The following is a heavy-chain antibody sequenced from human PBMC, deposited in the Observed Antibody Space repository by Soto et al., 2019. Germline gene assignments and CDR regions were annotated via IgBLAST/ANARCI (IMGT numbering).Heavy chain of an antibody. CDR3: ARRGDGIVVVVAATRRSYYFDY. D-gene: IGHD2-15*01. J-gene: IGHJ4*02. CDR1: GGSFSGYY. V-gene: IGHV4-34*01. CDR2: INHSGST. Sequence: SETLSLTCAVYGGSFSGYYWSWIRQPPGKGLEWIGEINHSGSTNYNPSLKSRVTISVDTSKNQFSLKLSSVSAADTAVYYCARRGDGIVVVVAATRRSYYFDYWGQGTLVTSPQ.